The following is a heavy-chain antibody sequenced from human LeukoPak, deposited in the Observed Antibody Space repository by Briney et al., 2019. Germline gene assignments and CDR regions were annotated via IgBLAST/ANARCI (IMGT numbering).Heavy chain of an antibody. CDR3: ARDPGYYGSGGNIFDY. V-gene: IGHV1-2*02. J-gene: IGHJ4*02. CDR2: INPNSGGT. CDR1: GYTFTGYY. Sequence: RASVKVSCKASGYTFTGYYMHWVRQAPGQGLEWMGWINPNSGGTNYAQKFQGRVTMTRDTSTSTAYMELRSLRSDDTAVYYCARDPGYYGSGGNIFDYWGQGTLVTVSS. D-gene: IGHD3-10*01.